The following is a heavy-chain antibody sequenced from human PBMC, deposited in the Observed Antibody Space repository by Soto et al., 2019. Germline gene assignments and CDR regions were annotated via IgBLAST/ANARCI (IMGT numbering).Heavy chain of an antibody. J-gene: IGHJ4*02. CDR1: GNTFTYRY. Sequence: GASVKVSCKALGNTFTYRYLHWVRQAPGQALEWMGWITPFSGDVHYAQKFQERVTITRDRSINTAYMRMSSLRSEDTAMYFCASGGAGSGPFTWELPDHWGQGTLVTV. V-gene: IGHV1-45*02. CDR2: ITPFSGDV. D-gene: IGHD1-26*01. CDR3: ASGGAGSGPFTWELPDH.